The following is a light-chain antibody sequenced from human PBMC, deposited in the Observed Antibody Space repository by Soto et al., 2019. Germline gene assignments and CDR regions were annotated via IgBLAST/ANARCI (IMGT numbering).Light chain of an antibody. J-gene: IGLJ2*01. CDR2: KDS. Sequence: SYELTPPSSVSVSPGQTASITCSGDVLAKKYARWFQQKPGQAPELVIYKDSERPSGIPERFSGSSSGTTVTLTISGAQVEDEADYYCYSAADNNLVFGGGTKLTVL. CDR3: YSAADNNLV. V-gene: IGLV3-27*01. CDR1: VLAKKY.